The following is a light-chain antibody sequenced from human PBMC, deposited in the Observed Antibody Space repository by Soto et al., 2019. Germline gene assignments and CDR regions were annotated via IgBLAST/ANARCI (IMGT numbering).Light chain of an antibody. J-gene: IGLJ1*01. V-gene: IGLV1-44*01. Sequence: QSVLTQPPSASETPGQRVTIPCSGSSSNIGSNTVNWYQQFPETAPKLLIFGNNQRPSGVPDRFSGSKSGTSASLAISGLQSEDEADYYCAAWDDSLNGYVFGTGTKVTVL. CDR3: AAWDDSLNGYV. CDR1: SSNIGSNT. CDR2: GNN.